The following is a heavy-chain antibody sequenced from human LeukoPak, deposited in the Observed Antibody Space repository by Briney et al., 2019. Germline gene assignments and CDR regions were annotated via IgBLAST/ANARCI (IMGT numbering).Heavy chain of an antibody. Sequence: SETLSLTCAVSGYSISSGYYWGWIRQPPGKGLEWIGSIYHSGSTYYNPSLKSRVTISVDTSKNQFSLKLSSVTAADTAVYYCASPPHYDSSGYYFDYWGQGTLVTVSS. CDR1: GYSISSGYY. V-gene: IGHV4-38-2*01. CDR3: ASPPHYDSSGYYFDY. J-gene: IGHJ4*02. D-gene: IGHD3-22*01. CDR2: IYHSGST.